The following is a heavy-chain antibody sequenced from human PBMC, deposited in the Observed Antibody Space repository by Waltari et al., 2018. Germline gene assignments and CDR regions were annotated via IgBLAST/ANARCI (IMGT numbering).Heavy chain of an antibody. CDR3: AREGGGYDFWSGYYSHYYYMDV. V-gene: IGHV4-59*13. J-gene: IGHJ6*03. D-gene: IGHD3-3*01. CDR2: IYYSGST. Sequence: QVQLQESGPGLVKPSETLSLTCTVTGGSISSYYWTWIRQPPGKGLAWIGYIYYSGSTNHNPSLKSRVTISVDTSKNQFSLKLSSVTAADTAVYYCAREGGGYDFWSGYYSHYYYMDVWGKGTTVTVSS. CDR1: GGSISSYY.